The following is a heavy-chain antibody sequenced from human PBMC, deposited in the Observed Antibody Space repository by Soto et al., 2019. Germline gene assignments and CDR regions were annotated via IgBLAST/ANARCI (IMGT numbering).Heavy chain of an antibody. CDR2: INSDGSST. CDR1: GFTFSSYW. V-gene: IGHV3-74*01. D-gene: IGHD2-15*01. CDR3: VRSSLVVAAATREDY. J-gene: IGHJ4*02. Sequence: EVQLVESGGGLVQHGGSLRLSCAASGFTFSSYWMHWVGPAPGKGLLWVSRINSDGSSTSYADSVKGRFTISRDNAKNTLYLQMNSLRAEDTAVYYCVRSSLVVAAATREDYWGQGTLVTVSP.